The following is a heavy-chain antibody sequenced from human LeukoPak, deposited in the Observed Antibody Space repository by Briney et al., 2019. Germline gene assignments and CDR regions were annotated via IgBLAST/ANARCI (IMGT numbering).Heavy chain of an antibody. Sequence: SETLSLTCGVYGGSLSDYYWSWIRQPPGKGLEWIGEINHSGSTNYNPSLKSRVTISVDTSKNQFSLKLSSVTAADTAVYYCARTRPYYYYYYYMDVWGKGTTVTVSS. CDR1: GGSLSDYY. CDR2: INHSGST. CDR3: ARTRPYYYYYYYMDV. V-gene: IGHV4-34*01. J-gene: IGHJ6*03.